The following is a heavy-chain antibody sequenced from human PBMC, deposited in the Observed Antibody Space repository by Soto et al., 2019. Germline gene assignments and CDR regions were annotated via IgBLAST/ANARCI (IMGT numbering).Heavy chain of an antibody. CDR1: GYTFTSYA. CDR3: ARGHCSGGSCLLDY. Sequence: ASVKVSCKASGYTFTSYAMHWVRQAPGQRLEWMGWINAGNGNTKYSQKFQGRVTITRDTSASTAYMELSSLRSEDTAVYYCARGHCSGGSCLLDYWGQGTLVTVSS. V-gene: IGHV1-3*01. CDR2: INAGNGNT. D-gene: IGHD2-15*01. J-gene: IGHJ4*02.